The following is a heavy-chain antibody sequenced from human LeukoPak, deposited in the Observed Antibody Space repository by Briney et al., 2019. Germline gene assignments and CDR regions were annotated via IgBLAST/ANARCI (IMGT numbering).Heavy chain of an antibody. J-gene: IGHJ2*01. Sequence: GGSLRLSCEASGFTFGNFGMTWVRQAPGKGLHWVSGITGSSTWTYYAASVKGRFTVSSDNSQNTLHLQMNSLSADDTAVYYCARELVSSGTGYFDLWGRGTLVTVSS. CDR2: ITGSSTWT. D-gene: IGHD3-10*01. CDR1: GFTFGNFG. CDR3: ARELVSSGTGYFDL. V-gene: IGHV3-23*01.